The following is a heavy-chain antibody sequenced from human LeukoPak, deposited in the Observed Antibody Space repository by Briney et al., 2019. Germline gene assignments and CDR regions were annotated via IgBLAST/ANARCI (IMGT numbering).Heavy chain of an antibody. CDR3: AKDLDYGSGSYYSIDY. CDR1: GFTFDDYT. CDR2: ISGSGGST. Sequence: PGGSLRLSCAASGFTFDDYTMHWVRQAPGKGLEWVSAISGSGGSTYYADSVKGRFTISRDNSKNTLYLQMNSLRAEDTAVYYCAKDLDYGSGSYYSIDYWGQGTLVTVSS. V-gene: IGHV3-23*01. J-gene: IGHJ4*02. D-gene: IGHD3-10*01.